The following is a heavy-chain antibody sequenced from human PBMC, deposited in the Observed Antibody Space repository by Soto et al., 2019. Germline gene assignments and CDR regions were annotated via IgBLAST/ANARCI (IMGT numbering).Heavy chain of an antibody. CDR3: ARGYYDSSGYYYRLTYYFDY. CDR2: INHSGST. Sequence: SETLSLTCGVFGESFSGYYWSWIRQPPGKGLEWIGEINHSGSTNYNPSLKSRVTMSVDTSKNQFSLNLSSVTAADTAVYYCARGYYDSSGYYYRLTYYFDYWGQGTLVTVSS. CDR1: GESFSGYY. J-gene: IGHJ4*02. D-gene: IGHD3-22*01. V-gene: IGHV4-34*01.